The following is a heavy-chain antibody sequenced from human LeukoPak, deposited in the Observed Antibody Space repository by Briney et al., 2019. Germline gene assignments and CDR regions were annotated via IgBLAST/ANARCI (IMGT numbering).Heavy chain of an antibody. CDR1: GGSISSGGYY. CDR2: IYYSGST. Sequence: SETLSLTCTVSGGSISSGGYYWSWIRQHPGKGLEWIGYIYYSGSTYYNPSLKSRVTISVDTSKNQFSLKLSSVTAADTAVYYCARDLSVFRYYFDYWGQGTLVTVSS. D-gene: IGHD3-10*01. V-gene: IGHV4-31*03. J-gene: IGHJ4*02. CDR3: ARDLSVFRYYFDY.